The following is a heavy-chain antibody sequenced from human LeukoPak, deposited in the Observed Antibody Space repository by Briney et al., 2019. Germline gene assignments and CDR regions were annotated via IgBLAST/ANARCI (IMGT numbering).Heavy chain of an antibody. Sequence: GASVKVSCKPSGYTXTSYGISWVRQAPGQGLEWMGWISAYNGNKNYAQKVQGRVTMTTDTSTSTAYMELRSLRSDDTAVYYCARDASRSPNAFDIWGQGTMVTVSS. V-gene: IGHV1-18*01. CDR2: ISAYNGNK. D-gene: IGHD6-13*01. CDR3: ARDASRSPNAFDI. J-gene: IGHJ3*02. CDR1: GYTXTSYG.